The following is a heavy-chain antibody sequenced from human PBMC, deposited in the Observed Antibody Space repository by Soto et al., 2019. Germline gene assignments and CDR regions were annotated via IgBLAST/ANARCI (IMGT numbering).Heavy chain of an antibody. J-gene: IGHJ5*02. CDR2: INHSGST. CDR1: GGSFSGYY. CDR3: ARHTSDFWSGYHNWFDP. Sequence: PSETLSLTCAVYGGSFSGYYWSWIRQPPGKGLEWIGEINHSGSTNYNPSLKSRVTISVDTSKNQFSLKLSSVTAADTAVYYCARHTSDFWSGYHNWFDPWGQGTLVTVSS. D-gene: IGHD3-3*01. V-gene: IGHV4-34*01.